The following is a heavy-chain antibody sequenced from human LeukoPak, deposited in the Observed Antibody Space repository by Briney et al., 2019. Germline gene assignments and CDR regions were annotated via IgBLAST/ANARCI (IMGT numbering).Heavy chain of an antibody. V-gene: IGHV3-23*01. D-gene: IGHD6-13*01. CDR1: GFTFSSYT. J-gene: IGHJ4*02. CDR3: AKGTGRNSSIAASGT. CDR2: ISGSGGST. Sequence: PGGSLRLSCAASGFTFSSYTMNWVRQAPGKGLEWVSGISGSGGSTYYADSVKGRFTISRDNSKNTLYLQVNSLRAEDTAVYYCAKGTGRNSSIAASGTWGQGTLVTVSS.